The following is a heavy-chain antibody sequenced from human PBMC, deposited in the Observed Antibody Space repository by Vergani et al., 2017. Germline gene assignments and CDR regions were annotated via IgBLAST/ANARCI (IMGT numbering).Heavy chain of an antibody. J-gene: IGHJ4*02. CDR1: GGSLSGYY. Sequence: QVQLQESGPGLVRPSETLSLTCTVSGGSLSGYYWTWIRQSPGEGLEWIGYVEDSGYFNYNPSLKTRVSMSSDTSNNQFSLMLSSVTVADTAVYYCARSIVSRNPPDYFDNWGQGTVVTVSS. CDR2: VEDSGYF. D-gene: IGHD1-14*01. CDR3: ARSIVSRNPPDYFDN. V-gene: IGHV4-59*01.